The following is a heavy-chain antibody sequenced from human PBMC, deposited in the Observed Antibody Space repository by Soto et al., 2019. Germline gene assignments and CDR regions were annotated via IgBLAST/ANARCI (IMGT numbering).Heavy chain of an antibody. D-gene: IGHD2-21*02. CDR1: GGTFSNSG. Sequence: SVKVSCKASGGTFSNSGISWVRQAPGQGLEWMGGIIPIFDTTNYAQKLQGRITIIADESTNTVYMELSNLRSADTGVYYCARAPRLVPVTLHENYFASWGQACLITVSS. V-gene: IGHV1-69*13. J-gene: IGHJ4*02. CDR2: IIPIFDTT. CDR3: ARAPRLVPVTLHENYFAS.